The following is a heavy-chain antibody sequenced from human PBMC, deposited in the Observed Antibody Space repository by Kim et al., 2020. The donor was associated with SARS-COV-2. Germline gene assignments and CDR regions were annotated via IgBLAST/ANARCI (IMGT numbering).Heavy chain of an antibody. J-gene: IGHJ4*02. V-gene: IGHV1-3*01. CDR1: GYTFTSYA. CDR3: ARVGYSSSFGFSVGPLDY. D-gene: IGHD6-6*01. CDR2: INAGNGNT. Sequence: ASVKVSCKASGYTFTSYAMHWVRQAPGQRLEWMGWINAGNGNTKYSQKFQGRVTITRDTSASTAYMELSSLRSEDTAVYYCARVGYSSSFGFSVGPLDYWGQGTLVTVSS.